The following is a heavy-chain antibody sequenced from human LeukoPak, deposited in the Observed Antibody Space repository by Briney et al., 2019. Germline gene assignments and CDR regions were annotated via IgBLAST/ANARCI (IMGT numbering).Heavy chain of an antibody. CDR1: GFTFSSYG. D-gene: IGHD6-25*01. J-gene: IGHJ4*02. Sequence: PGGSLRLSCVASGFTFSSYGMHWVRQAPGKGLESVSAISGNGDTTYYADSVKGRFTISRDNSKNTLFLQMSSLRREDTAVYYCVKAAESFCDSRSDYWGQGTLVTVSS. CDR3: VKAAESFCDSRSDY. V-gene: IGHV3-64D*06. CDR2: ISGNGDTT.